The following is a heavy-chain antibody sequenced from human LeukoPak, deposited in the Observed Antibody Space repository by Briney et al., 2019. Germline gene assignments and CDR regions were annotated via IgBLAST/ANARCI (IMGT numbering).Heavy chain of an antibody. D-gene: IGHD2-15*01. CDR3: ARGASGSRLGNFDY. CDR1: GGSISSSSYY. V-gene: IGHV4-39*07. CDR2: IYYSGST. Sequence: SETLSLTCTVSGGSISSSSYYWGWIRQPPGKGLEWIGSIYYSGSTYYNPSLKSRVTISVDTSKNQFSLKLSSVTAADTAVYYCARGASGSRLGNFDYWGQGTLVTVSS. J-gene: IGHJ4*02.